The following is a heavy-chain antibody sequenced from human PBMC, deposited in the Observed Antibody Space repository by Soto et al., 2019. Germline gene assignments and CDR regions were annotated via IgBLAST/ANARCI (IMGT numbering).Heavy chain of an antibody. D-gene: IGHD3-3*01. CDR2: INWNGGST. CDR3: ARDITTIFGLAVYTWFYS. Sequence: PEGSLRLSCAASGFTFDDYGMSWVRQAPGKGLEWVSGINWNGGSTGYADSVKGRFTISRDNAKNSLYLQMNSLRAEDTALYHCARDITTIFGLAVYTWFYSWGQGT. V-gene: IGHV3-20*01. CDR1: GFTFDDYG. J-gene: IGHJ5*01.